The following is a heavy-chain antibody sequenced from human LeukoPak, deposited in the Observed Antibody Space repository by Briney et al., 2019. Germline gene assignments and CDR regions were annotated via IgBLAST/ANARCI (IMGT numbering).Heavy chain of an antibody. CDR1: GFTFSSYA. D-gene: IGHD6-19*01. V-gene: IGHV3-23*01. Sequence: PGGSLRLSCAASGFTFSSYAMTWVRQAPGEGLQWVSGISGSGTSAYYADSVRGRFTISRDNSKNTLYLQMNSLRAEDTAVYYCARAVAGAHYFDCWGQGTLVTVSS. J-gene: IGHJ4*02. CDR3: ARAVAGAHYFDC. CDR2: ISGSGTSA.